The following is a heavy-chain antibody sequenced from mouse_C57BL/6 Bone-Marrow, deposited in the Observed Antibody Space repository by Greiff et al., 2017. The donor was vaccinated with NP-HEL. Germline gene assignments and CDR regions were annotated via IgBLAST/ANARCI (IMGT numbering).Heavy chain of an antibody. J-gene: IGHJ3*01. CDR3: ARSYGVFAY. Sequence: EVQLQQSGAELVKPGASVKLSCTASGFNIKDYYMHWVKQRTEQGLEWIGRIDPEDGETKYAPQFQGKATITADTSSNTAYLQLSSLTSEDTAVYYCARSYGVFAYWGQGTLVTVSA. CDR2: IDPEDGET. V-gene: IGHV14-2*01. D-gene: IGHD1-1*01. CDR1: GFNIKDYY.